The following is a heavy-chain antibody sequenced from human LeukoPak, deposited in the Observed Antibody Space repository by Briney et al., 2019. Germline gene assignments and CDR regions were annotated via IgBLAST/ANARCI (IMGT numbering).Heavy chain of an antibody. V-gene: IGHV4-61*08. CDR2: IYYSGST. J-gene: IGHJ4*02. D-gene: IGHD2-2*01. CDR1: GGSISSGDYY. Sequence: PSETLSLTCTVSGGSISSGDYYWSWIRQPPGKGLEWIGYIYYSGSTNYNPSLKSRVTISVDTSKNQFSLKLSSVTAADTAVYYCAREGWGVGSTRTIDYWGQGTLVTVSS. CDR3: AREGWGVGSTRTIDY.